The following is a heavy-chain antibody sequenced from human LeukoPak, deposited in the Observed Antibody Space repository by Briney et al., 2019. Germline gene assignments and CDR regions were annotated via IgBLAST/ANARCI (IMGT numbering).Heavy chain of an antibody. Sequence: SETLSLTCTVSGGSISSYYWSWIRQPAGKGLEWIGRIYTSGSTNYNPSLKSRVTMSVDTSKNQFSLKLSSVTAADTAVYYCARDGQVGPIDYFDYWGQGTLLTVSS. D-gene: IGHD1-26*01. CDR3: ARDGQVGPIDYFDY. J-gene: IGHJ4*02. V-gene: IGHV4-4*07. CDR1: GGSISSYY. CDR2: IYTSGST.